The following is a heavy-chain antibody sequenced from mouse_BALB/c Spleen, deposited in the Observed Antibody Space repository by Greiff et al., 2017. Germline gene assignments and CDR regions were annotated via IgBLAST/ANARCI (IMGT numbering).Heavy chain of an antibody. J-gene: IGHJ2*01. D-gene: IGHD2-10*01. V-gene: IGHV5-17*02. Sequence: DVMLVESGGGLVQPGGSRKLSCAASGFTFSSFGMHWVRQAPEKGLEWVAYISSGSSTIYYADTVKGRFTISRDNPKNTLFLQMTSLRSEDTAMYYCARSYYGNYAFDYWGQGTTLTVSS. CDR2: ISSGSSTI. CDR3: ARSYYGNYAFDY. CDR1: GFTFSSFG.